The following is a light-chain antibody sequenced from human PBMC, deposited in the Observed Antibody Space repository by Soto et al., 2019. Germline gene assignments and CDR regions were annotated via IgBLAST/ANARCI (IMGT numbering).Light chain of an antibody. V-gene: IGKV1-8*01. CDR3: QQYYSYPT. CDR1: QGISSY. J-gene: IGKJ1*01. CDR2: AAS. Sequence: IHMTQSPSSLSASVGDRVTITCRASQGISSYLAWYQQKPGKAPKLLIYAASTLQSGVPSRFSGSGSGTDFTLTISCLQSEDFATYYCQQYYSYPTFGQGTKVEIK.